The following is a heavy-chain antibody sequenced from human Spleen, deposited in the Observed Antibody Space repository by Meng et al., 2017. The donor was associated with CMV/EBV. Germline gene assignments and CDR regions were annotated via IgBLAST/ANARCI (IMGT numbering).Heavy chain of an antibody. CDR2: MNPNSGNR. CDR1: GYTFTGYY. V-gene: IGHV1-8*02. Sequence: ASVKVSCKASGYTFTGYYMHWVRQATGQGLEWMGWMNPNSGNRDYAQKFQGRVTLTRDTSTGTAYMELSSLTSEDTAIYYCARENVWSGHHYGVDLWGQGTTVTVSS. CDR3: ARENVWSGHHYGVDL. D-gene: IGHD3-3*01. J-gene: IGHJ6*02.